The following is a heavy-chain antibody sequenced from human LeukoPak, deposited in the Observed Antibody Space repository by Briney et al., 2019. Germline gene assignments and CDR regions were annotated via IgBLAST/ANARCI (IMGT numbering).Heavy chain of an antibody. V-gene: IGHV4-59*08. D-gene: IGHD6-13*01. Sequence: SEALSLTCTVSGVSISSYYWSWIRQPPGKGPEWIGYIYYSGSTNYNPSLKSRVTISLDTSKNQFSLKLSSVTAADTAVYYCARHDGSSWYYAFDVWGQGTMVTVSS. CDR2: IYYSGST. CDR1: GVSISSYY. CDR3: ARHDGSSWYYAFDV. J-gene: IGHJ3*01.